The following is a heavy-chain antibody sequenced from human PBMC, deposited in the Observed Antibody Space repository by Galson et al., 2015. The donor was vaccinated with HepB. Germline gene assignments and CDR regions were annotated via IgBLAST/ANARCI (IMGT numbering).Heavy chain of an antibody. CDR1: GYSFTNYW. V-gene: IGHV5-51*01. J-gene: IGHJ2*01. CDR3: AGQRDTVVVGWYFDL. D-gene: IGHD2-2*01. Sequence: QSGAEVKKPGESLKISCKASGYSFTNYWIGWVRQMPGKGLEWMGIIYPGDSDTRYSPSFQGQVTFSADRSISTAYLQWSSLKASDTAMYYCAGQRDTVVVGWYFDLWGRGTLVTVSS. CDR2: IYPGDSDT.